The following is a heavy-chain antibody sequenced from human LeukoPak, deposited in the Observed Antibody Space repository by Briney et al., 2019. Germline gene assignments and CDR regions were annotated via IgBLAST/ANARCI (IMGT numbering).Heavy chain of an antibody. V-gene: IGHV3-15*07. CDR1: GFTFSNAW. J-gene: IGHJ4*02. D-gene: IGHD6-6*01. Sequence: GGSLRLSCAASGFTFSNAWMNWVRQAPGKGLEWVGRIKSKTDGGITDYAAPVKGRFTISRDDSKNTLYLQMNSLKTEDTAVYYCTASGGKSSSPNWGQGTLVTVSS. CDR2: IKSKTDGGIT. CDR3: TASGGKSSSPN.